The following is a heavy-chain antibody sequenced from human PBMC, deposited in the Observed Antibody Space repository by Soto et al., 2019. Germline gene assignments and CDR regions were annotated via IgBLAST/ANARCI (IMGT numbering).Heavy chain of an antibody. D-gene: IGHD6-13*01. CDR1: GYTFTNQG. CDR3: ARDPHLSSWRKIDS. V-gene: IGHV1-18*01. J-gene: IGHJ4*02. Sequence: ASVKVSCKASGYTFTNQGISWVRQAPGQGLEWVGWISTFHGTTDYAHKFEDRVTLTTDRSTSTAYMELRSLRSDDTAVYYCARDPHLSSWRKIDSWGQGTLVTGSS. CDR2: ISTFHGTT.